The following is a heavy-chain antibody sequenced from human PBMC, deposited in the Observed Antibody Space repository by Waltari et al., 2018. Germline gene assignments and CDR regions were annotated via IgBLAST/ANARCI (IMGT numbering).Heavy chain of an antibody. J-gene: IGHJ3*02. Sequence: QLQLQESGPGLVKPSETLSLTCTVSGGSISSSSYYWGWIRQPPGKGLEWIGSIYYSGSTYYHPSLKSRVTISVDTSKNQFSLKLSSVTAADTAVYYCARSRDGYSRDAFDIWGQGTMVTVSS. CDR3: ARSRDGYSRDAFDI. CDR2: IYYSGST. V-gene: IGHV4-39*07. CDR1: GGSISSSSYY. D-gene: IGHD2-15*01.